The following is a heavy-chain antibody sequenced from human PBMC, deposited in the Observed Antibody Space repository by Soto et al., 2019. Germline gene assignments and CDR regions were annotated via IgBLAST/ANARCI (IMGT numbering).Heavy chain of an antibody. CDR3: ASLTADIGV. V-gene: IGHV4-59*01. CDR2: IYHSGGT. CDR1: GNSLRSYY. Sequence: SETLSLTCTVSGNSLRSYYWSWIRQPPGEGLEWIGYIYHSGGTNYNPSLKSRVTISIDTSKNQFSLKLSSVTAADTAVYSCASLTADIGVWGQGTRVTVSS. J-gene: IGHJ6*02.